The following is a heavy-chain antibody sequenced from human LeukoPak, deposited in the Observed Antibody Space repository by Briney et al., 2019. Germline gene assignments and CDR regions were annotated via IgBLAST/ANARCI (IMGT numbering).Heavy chain of an antibody. D-gene: IGHD5-18*01. V-gene: IGHV3-23*01. CDR3: AKADTSMVRRYYFDY. CDR1: GFTFSNYA. CDR2: ISGGGGSK. J-gene: IGHJ4*02. Sequence: PGGSLRLSCAASGFTFSNYAVSWIRQAPGKGLEWVSVISGGGGSKYYADSVKGRYTISRDYSRDTLYLQMASLRADDTAVYYCAKADTSMVRRYYFDYWGQGTLVTVSS.